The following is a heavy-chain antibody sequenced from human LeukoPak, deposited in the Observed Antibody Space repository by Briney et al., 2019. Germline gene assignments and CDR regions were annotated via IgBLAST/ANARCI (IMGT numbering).Heavy chain of an antibody. V-gene: IGHV3-9*03. J-gene: IGHJ6*03. D-gene: IGHD6-13*01. CDR1: GFTFDDYA. CDR2: ISWNSGSI. CDR3: AKDRAAAALYYTDV. Sequence: SLRLSCAASGFTFDDYAMHWVRQAPGKGLEWVSGISWNSGSIGYADSVKGRFTISRDNAKNSLYLQMNSLRAEDMALYYCAKDRAAAALYYTDVWGKGTTVTVSS.